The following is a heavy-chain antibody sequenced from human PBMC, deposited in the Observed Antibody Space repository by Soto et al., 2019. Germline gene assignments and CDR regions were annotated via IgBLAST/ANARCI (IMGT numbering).Heavy chain of an antibody. D-gene: IGHD4-17*01. CDR2: INHSGST. CDR1: GGSFSGYY. Sequence: QVQLQQWGAGLLKPSETLSLTCAVYGGSFSGYYWSWIRQPPGKGLEWIGEINHSGSTNYNPSLKSRVTISVDTSKNQFSRKLSSVTAADTAVYYCARGRGAKTPRMDVWGQGTTVTVSS. V-gene: IGHV4-34*01. CDR3: ARGRGAKTPRMDV. J-gene: IGHJ6*02.